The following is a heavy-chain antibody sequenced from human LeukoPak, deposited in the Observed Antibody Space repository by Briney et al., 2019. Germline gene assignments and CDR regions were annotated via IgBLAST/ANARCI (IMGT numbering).Heavy chain of an antibody. CDR3: ARVVLNYDSSPLGTNDAFDI. D-gene: IGHD3-22*01. CDR1: GYSISSGYY. Sequence: SSETLSLTCTVSGYSISSGYYWGWIRQPPGKGLEWIGSIYHSGSTYYNPSLKSRVTISVDTSKNQFSLKLSSVTAADTAVYYCARVVLNYDSSPLGTNDAFDIWGQGTMVTVSS. CDR2: IYHSGST. V-gene: IGHV4-38-2*02. J-gene: IGHJ3*02.